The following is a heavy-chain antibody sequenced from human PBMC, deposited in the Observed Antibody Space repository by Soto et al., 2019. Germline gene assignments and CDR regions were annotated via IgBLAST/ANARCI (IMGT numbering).Heavy chain of an antibody. D-gene: IGHD3-9*01. V-gene: IGHV1-58*01. J-gene: IGHJ6*02. Sequence: SLKRSCKDSAWTFTSSAVQWVLHPRGQRLYWIGWIVVGSGNTNYAQKFQERVIITRDIYTSNEYMEVSSLGSEDTAVYYCGASHGYLDLFRYGMYSSG. CDR3: GASHGYLDLFRYGMYS. CDR2: IVVGSGNT. CDR1: AWTFTSSA.